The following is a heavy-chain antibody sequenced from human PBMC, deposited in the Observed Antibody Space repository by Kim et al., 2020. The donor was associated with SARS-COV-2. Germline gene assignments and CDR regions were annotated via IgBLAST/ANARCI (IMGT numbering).Heavy chain of an antibody. Sequence: AGSLRLSCAASGFTFSSYDMHWVRQATGKGLEWVSAIGTAGDTYYPGSVKGRFTISRENAKNSLYLQMNSLRAGDTAVYYCARERAGYYDSSGLDVWGQGTTVTVSS. CDR2: IGTAGDT. D-gene: IGHD3-22*01. CDR1: GFTFSSYD. CDR3: ARERAGYYDSSGLDV. V-gene: IGHV3-13*01. J-gene: IGHJ6*02.